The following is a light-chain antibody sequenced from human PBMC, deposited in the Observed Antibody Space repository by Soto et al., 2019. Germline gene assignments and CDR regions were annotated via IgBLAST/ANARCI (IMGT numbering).Light chain of an antibody. CDR1: ESVASSY. CDR3: QQYNNWPAIT. V-gene: IGKV3D-15*01. Sequence: EIVLTQSPGTLSLSPGEGATLSCRASESVASSYLAWYQQIPGQAPRLLIYGASTRATGIPATFSGSGSGTQFTLTISSLQSEDFAVYYCQQYNNWPAITFGQGTRLEIK. CDR2: GAS. J-gene: IGKJ5*01.